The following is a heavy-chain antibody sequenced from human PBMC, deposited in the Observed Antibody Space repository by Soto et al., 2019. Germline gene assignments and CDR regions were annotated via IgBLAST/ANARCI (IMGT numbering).Heavy chain of an antibody. D-gene: IGHD6-19*01. CDR1: GGSISSGGYY. Sequence: QVQLQESGPGLVKPSQTLSLTCTVSGGSISSGGYYWSWIRQHPGKGREWIGYIYYSGSTYYNPSLKSRVTISVDTSKNQFSLKLSSVTAADTAVYYCARVHSSGWSNWFDPWGQGTLVTVSS. V-gene: IGHV4-31*03. CDR2: IYYSGST. J-gene: IGHJ5*02. CDR3: ARVHSSGWSNWFDP.